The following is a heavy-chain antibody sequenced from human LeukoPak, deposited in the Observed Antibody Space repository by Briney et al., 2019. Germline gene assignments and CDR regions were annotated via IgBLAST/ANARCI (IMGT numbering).Heavy chain of an antibody. D-gene: IGHD6-19*01. Sequence: GGSLRLSCAASGFTFSSYAMSWVRQAPGEGLEWVSSISGRGDSTYYADSVKGRFTISRDNSKNTLFLQMNSLRVEDTAVYYCAKDQHSSGWYVADYWGQGTLVTVSS. CDR2: ISGRGDST. CDR1: GFTFSSYA. CDR3: AKDQHSSGWYVADY. J-gene: IGHJ4*02. V-gene: IGHV3-23*01.